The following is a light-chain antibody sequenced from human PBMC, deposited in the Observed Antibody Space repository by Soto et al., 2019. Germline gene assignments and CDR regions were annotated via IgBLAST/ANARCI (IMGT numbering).Light chain of an antibody. Sequence: DIVMTQSPDSLAVSLGERATINCKSSQSLLDTSNNKNYVAWYQQKPGQPPKLLIYWASARQSGVPDRFSGSGSGTDFTLTISNLQAEDGAVYYCHQYYCDLFSFGQGTKLEI. J-gene: IGKJ2*01. CDR1: QSLLDTSNNKNY. V-gene: IGKV4-1*01. CDR3: HQYYCDLFS. CDR2: WAS.